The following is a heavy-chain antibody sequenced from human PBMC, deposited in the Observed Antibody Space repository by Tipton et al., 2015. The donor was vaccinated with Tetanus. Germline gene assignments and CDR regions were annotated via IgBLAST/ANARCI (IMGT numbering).Heavy chain of an antibody. J-gene: IGHJ4*02. CDR3: ASGSALDY. D-gene: IGHD6-25*01. CDR2: VSSTSSYI. Sequence: SLRLSCRGSGYTFSAHTMHWVRQAPGKGLEWVASVSSTSSYIYYADSLKGRFTISRDNAKNSLYLQMNNLRAEDTAVYFCASGSALDYWGQGTLVTVSS. CDR1: GYTFSAHT. V-gene: IGHV3-21*06.